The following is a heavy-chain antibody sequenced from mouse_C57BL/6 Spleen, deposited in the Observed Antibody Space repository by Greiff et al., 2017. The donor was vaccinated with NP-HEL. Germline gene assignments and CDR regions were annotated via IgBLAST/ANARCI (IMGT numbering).Heavy chain of an antibody. CDR2: IDPSDSYT. J-gene: IGHJ2*01. CDR3: ERETTMVTGRGFDY. Sequence: QFQLQQPGAELVKPGASVKLSCKASGYTFTSYWMQWVKQRPGQGLEWIGEIDPSDSYTNYNQKFKGKATLTVDTSSSTADMQLSSLTSEDSAVYYWERETTMVTGRGFDYWGQGTTLTVSS. CDR1: GYTFTSYW. D-gene: IGHD2-2*01. V-gene: IGHV1-50*01.